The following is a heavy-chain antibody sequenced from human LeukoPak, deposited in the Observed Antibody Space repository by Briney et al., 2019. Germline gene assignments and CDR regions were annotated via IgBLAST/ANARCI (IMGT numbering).Heavy chain of an antibody. CDR2: ISSSSYI. CDR3: ARDPGEMATIRGAFDI. V-gene: IGHV3-21*01. D-gene: IGHD5-24*01. J-gene: IGHJ3*02. Sequence: GGSLRLSCAASGFTFSSYSMNWVRQAPGKGLEWVSSISSSSYIYYADSVKGRFTISRDNAKNSLYLQMNSLRAEDTAVYYCARDPGEMATIRGAFDIWGQGTMVTISS. CDR1: GFTFSSYS.